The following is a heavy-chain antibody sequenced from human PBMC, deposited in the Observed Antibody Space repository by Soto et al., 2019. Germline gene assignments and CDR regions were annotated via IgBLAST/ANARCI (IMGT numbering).Heavy chain of an antibody. CDR3: ARERKRPGYYDFWSGYADNWFDP. Sequence: ASVKVSCKASGYTFTRYGISWVRQAPGQGLEWMGGISAYNGNTNYAQKLQGRVTLTTDTSTSTAYMELRRLRSDDTAVYYCARERKRPGYYDFWSGYADNWFDPWGQGTLVTVS. J-gene: IGHJ5*02. V-gene: IGHV1-18*01. CDR2: ISAYNGNT. CDR1: GYTFTRYG. D-gene: IGHD3-3*01.